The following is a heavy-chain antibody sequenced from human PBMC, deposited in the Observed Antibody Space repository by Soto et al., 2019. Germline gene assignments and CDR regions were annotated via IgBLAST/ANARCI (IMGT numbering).Heavy chain of an antibody. CDR2: INHSGST. D-gene: IGHD5-18*01. CDR3: ASRKRGYSYGYWFDP. V-gene: IGHV4-34*01. CDR1: GWSFSGYY. J-gene: IGHJ5*02. Sequence: PSETLSLTCAVYGWSFSGYYWSWIRQPPGKGLEWIGEINHSGSTNYNPSLKSRVTISVDTSKNQFSLKLSSVTAADTAVYYCASRKRGYSYGYWFDPWGQGTLVTVSS.